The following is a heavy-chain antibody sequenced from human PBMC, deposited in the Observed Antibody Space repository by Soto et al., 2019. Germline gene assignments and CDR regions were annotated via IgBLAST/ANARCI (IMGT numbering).Heavy chain of an antibody. CDR3: VRKGHSGSWFIDH. CDR1: GYSFTSYW. V-gene: IGHV5-51*01. J-gene: IGHJ5*02. Sequence: LGESLKISCQGSGYSFTSYWIGWVRQMPGKGLEWMGIIYPGDSDLRYSPSFEGQVTISADKSITTAYLQWSSLKASDSAMYYCVRKGHSGSWFIDHWGQGTQVTVSS. D-gene: IGHD6-13*01. CDR2: IYPGDSDL.